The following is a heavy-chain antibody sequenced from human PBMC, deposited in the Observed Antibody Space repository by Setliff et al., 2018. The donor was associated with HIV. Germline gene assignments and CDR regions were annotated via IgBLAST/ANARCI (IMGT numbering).Heavy chain of an antibody. CDR3: ARDAGRATGSWWDQSASWYLDY. J-gene: IGHJ4*01. CDR2: ISAAGTI. D-gene: IGHD6-13*01. CDR1: GGSISSYY. Sequence: PSETLSLTCTVSGGSISSYYWSWIRQPAGKRLEFIGRISAAGTINYNPSLRSRVTSSVDTSENQFSLTVNSVTAADTAMYFCARDAGRATGSWWDQSASWYLDYWGHGILVTVSS. V-gene: IGHV4-4*07.